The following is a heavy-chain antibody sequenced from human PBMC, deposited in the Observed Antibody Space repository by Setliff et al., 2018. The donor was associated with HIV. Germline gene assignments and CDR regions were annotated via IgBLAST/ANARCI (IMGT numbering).Heavy chain of an antibody. CDR3: VRGSGYYYFDN. CDR2: IEFDGKNE. D-gene: IGHD3-22*01. J-gene: IGHJ4*02. V-gene: IGHV3-33*05. CDR1: GFTFRLYG. Sequence: GGSLRLSCAAFGFTFRLYGMHWVRRAPGKGLEWVASIEFDGKNEYYAESVKGRFTISRDNAKNMLYLQMNSLSADDTAVYYCVRGSGYYYFDNWGQGALVTVSS.